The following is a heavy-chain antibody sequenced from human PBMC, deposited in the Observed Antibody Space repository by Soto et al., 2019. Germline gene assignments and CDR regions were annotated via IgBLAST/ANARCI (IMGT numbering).Heavy chain of an antibody. CDR2: ISGSGGST. D-gene: IGHD6-6*01. Sequence: GGSLRLSCAASGFTFSSYAMSWVRQAPGKGLEWVSAISGSGGSTYYADSVKCRFTISRDNSKNTLYLQMNSLRAEDTAVYYCAKSSGPGDKQLVPLYYYYYMDVWGKGTTVTVSS. CDR1: GFTFSSYA. V-gene: IGHV3-23*01. J-gene: IGHJ6*03. CDR3: AKSSGPGDKQLVPLYYYYYMDV.